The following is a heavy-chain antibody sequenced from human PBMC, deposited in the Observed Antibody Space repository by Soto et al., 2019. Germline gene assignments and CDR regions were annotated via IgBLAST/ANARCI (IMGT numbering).Heavy chain of an antibody. D-gene: IGHD2-21*01. V-gene: IGHV3-23*01. CDR1: GFTFSSYA. CDR2: ISGSGGST. J-gene: IGHJ6*02. CDR3: ATRRAYGPDV. Sequence: PGLSLRLSCAAAGFTFSSYAMSWVRQAPGKGLEWVSAISGSGGSTYYADSVKGRFTISRDNSKNTLYLQMNSLRAEDTAVYYCATRRAYGPDVWGQGTTVTVSS.